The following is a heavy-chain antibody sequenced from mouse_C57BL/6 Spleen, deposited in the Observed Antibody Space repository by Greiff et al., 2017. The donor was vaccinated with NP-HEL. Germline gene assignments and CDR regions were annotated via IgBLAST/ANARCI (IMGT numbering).Heavy chain of an antibody. CDR2: VYPYNGGT. Sequence: VQLKQSGPVLVKPGPSVKISCKASGFTFTDYYMHWVKQSHGKSLEWIGLVYPYNGGTSYNQKFKGKATLTVDTSSSTAYMELNSLTSEDSAVYYCARSDYYGSSHWYFDVWGTGTTVTVAS. V-gene: IGHV1-36*01. CDR1: GFTFTDYY. CDR3: ARSDYYGSSHWYFDV. D-gene: IGHD1-1*01. J-gene: IGHJ1*03.